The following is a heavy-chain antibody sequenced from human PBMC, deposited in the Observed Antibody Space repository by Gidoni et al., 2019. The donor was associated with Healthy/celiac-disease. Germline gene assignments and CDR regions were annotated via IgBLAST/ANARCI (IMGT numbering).Heavy chain of an antibody. CDR2: IGGAGDKT. Sequence: EVQLLESGGGLVRPGGSLRLSCAASGFAFSGDAMTWVRQAPGKGLEWVSAIGGAGDKTYYADSVKGRFTISRDNSKNTLYLQMNSLRAEDTAVYYCATDRLNGYFDYWGQGTLVTVSS. J-gene: IGHJ4*02. CDR3: ATDRLNGYFDY. D-gene: IGHD2-8*01. V-gene: IGHV3-23*01. CDR1: GFAFSGDA.